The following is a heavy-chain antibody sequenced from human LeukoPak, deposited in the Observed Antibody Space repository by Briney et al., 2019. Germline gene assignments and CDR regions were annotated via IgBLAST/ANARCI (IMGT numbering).Heavy chain of an antibody. V-gene: IGHV1-3*01. CDR2: INAGNSNT. CDR1: GYTFTSYA. J-gene: IGHJ4*02. D-gene: IGHD6-19*01. CDR3: ARGAVAGTDY. Sequence: GASVKVSCKASGYTFTSYAIHWVRQAPGQRLEWMGWINAGNSNTHYSQKFQGRVTITRDTSASTAYMELSSLRSEDTAVYYCARGAVAGTDYWGQGTLVTVSS.